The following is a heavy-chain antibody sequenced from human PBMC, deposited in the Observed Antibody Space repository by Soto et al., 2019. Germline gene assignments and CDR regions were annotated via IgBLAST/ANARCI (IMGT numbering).Heavy chain of an antibody. CDR3: ARDQFDILTGYYPYYYYYGMDV. J-gene: IGHJ6*02. CDR1: GYTFTGYY. CDR2: INRNSGGT. Sequence: ASVKVSCKASGYTFTGYYMHWVRQAPGQGLEWMGWINRNSGGTNYAQKFQGWVTMTRDTSISTAYMELSRLRSDDTAVYYCARDQFDILTGYYPYYYYYGMDVWGQGTTVTLSS. V-gene: IGHV1-2*04. D-gene: IGHD3-9*01.